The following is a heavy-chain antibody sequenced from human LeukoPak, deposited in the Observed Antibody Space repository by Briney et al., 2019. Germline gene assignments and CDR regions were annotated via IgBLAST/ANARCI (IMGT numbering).Heavy chain of an antibody. CDR3: AREARITMVRGEYYYYYYMDV. CDR1: GFTVSSNY. J-gene: IGHJ6*03. CDR2: IYSGGST. D-gene: IGHD3-10*01. Sequence: GGSLRLSCAASGFTVSSNYMSWVRQAPGKGLEWVSVIYSGGSTYYADSVKGRFTISRDNSKNTLYLQMNSLRAEDTAVYYCAREARITMVRGEYYYYYYMDVWGKGTTVTISS. V-gene: IGHV3-53*01.